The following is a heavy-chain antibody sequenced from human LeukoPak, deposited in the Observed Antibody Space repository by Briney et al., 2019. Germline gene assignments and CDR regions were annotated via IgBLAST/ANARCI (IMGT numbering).Heavy chain of an antibody. V-gene: IGHV4-61*02. CDR1: GGSISSGSYY. J-gene: IGHJ4*02. Sequence: PSQTLSLTCTVSGGSISSGSYYWSWIRQPAGKGLEWIGRIYTSGSTNYNPSLKSRVTISVDTSKNQFSLKLSSVTAADTAVYYCARTYYYDSSGYYVVGYFDYWGQGTLVTVSS. CDR3: ARTYYYDSSGYYVVGYFDY. D-gene: IGHD3-22*01. CDR2: IYTSGST.